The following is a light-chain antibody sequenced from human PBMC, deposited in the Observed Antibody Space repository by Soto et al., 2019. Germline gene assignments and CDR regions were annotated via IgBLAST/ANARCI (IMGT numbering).Light chain of an antibody. J-gene: IGLJ2*01. CDR2: EVS. CDR3: SSYTSSSTVV. V-gene: IGLV2-14*01. CDR1: SSDVGGYNY. Sequence: QSALTQPASVSGSPGQSITISCTGTSSDVGGYNYVSWYQQHPGKAPKLMIYEVSNRPSGVSNRFSGSKSGNTASLTISGLQAEDESDYYCSSYTSSSTVVFGGWTNSPS.